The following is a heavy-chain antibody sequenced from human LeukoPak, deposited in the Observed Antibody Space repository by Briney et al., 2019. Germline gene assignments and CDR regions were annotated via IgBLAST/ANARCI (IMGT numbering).Heavy chain of an antibody. CDR2: ISPIFNAA. CDR1: GGTFRTYV. D-gene: IGHD3-22*01. J-gene: IGHJ5*02. Sequence: SVKVSCKASGGTFRTYVFSWVRQDPGQGLEWMGGISPIFNAANYAQKFKGRVTITADEGTNTVYMEMSSLTSEDTAVYYCATDRSNHDNFDPWGQGTLVTVSS. V-gene: IGHV1-69*13. CDR3: ATDRSNHDNFDP.